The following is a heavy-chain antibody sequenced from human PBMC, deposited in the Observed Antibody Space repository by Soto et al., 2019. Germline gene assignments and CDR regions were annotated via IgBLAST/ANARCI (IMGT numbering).Heavy chain of an antibody. CDR1: GGSVSNKAYY. D-gene: IGHD4-17*01. J-gene: IGHJ4*02. Sequence: PSETLSLTCSVSGGSVSNKAYYWSWIRQAPGKRREGIGYVYYSGTTNYNPSLKSRVTISVDLSKNRFSLRLSSVTTADTALYYCARTTAVPNTLRSRYFFDYWGQGTLVTVSS. CDR3: ARTTAVPNTLRSRYFFDY. CDR2: VYYSGTT. V-gene: IGHV4-61*08.